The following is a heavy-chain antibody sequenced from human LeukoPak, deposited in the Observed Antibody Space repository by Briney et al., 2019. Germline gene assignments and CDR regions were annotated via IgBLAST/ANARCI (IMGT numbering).Heavy chain of an antibody. D-gene: IGHD3-10*01. CDR2: IWYDGSNK. CDR1: GFTFSSYG. Sequence: GRSLRLSCAASGFTFSSYGMHGVRQAPGKGLEWVAVIWYDGSNKYYADSVKGRFTISRDDSKNTLYLQMNSLRAEDTAVYYCARDLKRWFGELSNYSYGMYVWGKGTTVTVSS. J-gene: IGHJ6*04. V-gene: IGHV3-33*01. CDR3: ARDLKRWFGELSNYSYGMYV.